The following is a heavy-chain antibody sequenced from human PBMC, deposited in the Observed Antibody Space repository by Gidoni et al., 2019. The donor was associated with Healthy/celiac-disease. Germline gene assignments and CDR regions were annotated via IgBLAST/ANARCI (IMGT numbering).Heavy chain of an antibody. J-gene: IGHJ6*02. D-gene: IGHD6-6*01. CDR3: ARYQSHSSSWSYYYYGMDV. Sequence: EVQLVESGGGRVTSGGSLRLSCAASGFTFSDDSMSWVRQAPGKGREVTSSISINRRYIYYADSLKCRFTISRITAKKSLYLQMISLRAEDTSVYSCARYQSHSSSWSYYYYGMDVWGQGTTVTVSS. CDR2: ISINRRYI. CDR1: GFTFSDDS. V-gene: IGHV3-21*01.